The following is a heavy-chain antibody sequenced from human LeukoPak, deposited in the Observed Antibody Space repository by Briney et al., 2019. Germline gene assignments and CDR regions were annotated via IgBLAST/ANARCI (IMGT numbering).Heavy chain of an antibody. D-gene: IGHD3-10*01. CDR2: IIPIFGTA. Sequence: SVKVSCKASGGTFSSYAISWVRQAPGQGLERMGGIIPIFGTANYAQKFQGRVTITTDESTSTAYMELSSLRSEDTAVYYCARASYGPWVRGVINYYYYYMDVWGKGTTVTVSS. J-gene: IGHJ6*03. CDR1: GGTFSSYA. V-gene: IGHV1-69*05. CDR3: ARASYGPWVRGVINYYYYYMDV.